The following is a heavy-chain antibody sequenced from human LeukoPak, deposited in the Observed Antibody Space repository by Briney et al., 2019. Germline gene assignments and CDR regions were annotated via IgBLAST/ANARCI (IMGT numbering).Heavy chain of an antibody. CDR3: AKGPVDTAMDYYYYGMDV. J-gene: IGHJ6*02. D-gene: IGHD5-18*01. V-gene: IGHV3-23*01. Sequence: PGGSLRLSCAASGFTFSSYAMSWVRQAPGKGLEWVSAISGSGGSTYYADSVKGRFTISRDNSKNTLYQQMNSLRAEDTAVYYCAKGPVDTAMDYYYYGMDVWGQGTTVTVSS. CDR1: GFTFSSYA. CDR2: ISGSGGST.